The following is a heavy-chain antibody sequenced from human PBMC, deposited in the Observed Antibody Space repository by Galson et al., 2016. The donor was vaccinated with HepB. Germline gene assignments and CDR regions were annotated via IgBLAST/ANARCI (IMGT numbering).Heavy chain of an antibody. V-gene: IGHV1-18*01. J-gene: IGHJ3*02. Sequence: SVKVSCKASDYTFTSYGISWVRQAPGQGLEWMGWISAYNGNTNYAQKFQGRVTMTTDTSTSTAYMELRSLRSDDTAVYYCAREGYSSGWYNAFDIWGQGTTVTVSS. D-gene: IGHD6-19*01. CDR1: DYTFTSYG. CDR3: AREGYSSGWYNAFDI. CDR2: ISAYNGNT.